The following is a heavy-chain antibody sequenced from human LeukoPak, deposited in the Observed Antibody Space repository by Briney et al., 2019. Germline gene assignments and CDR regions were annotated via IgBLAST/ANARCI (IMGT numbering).Heavy chain of an antibody. CDR1: GFTVSSNY. D-gene: IGHD5-12*01. CDR2: IYSGGST. V-gene: IGHV3-53*01. CDR3: ARRGGRGYADY. J-gene: IGHJ4*02. Sequence: TGGSLRLSCAASGFTVSSNYMSWVRQAPGKGLEWVSVIYSGGSTYYADSVKGRFTISRDNAKNSLYLQMNSLRAEDTAVYYCARRGGRGYADYWGQGTLVTVSS.